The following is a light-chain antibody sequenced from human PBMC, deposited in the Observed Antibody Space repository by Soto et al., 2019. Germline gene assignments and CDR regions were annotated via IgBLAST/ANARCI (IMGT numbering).Light chain of an antibody. CDR2: EVS. V-gene: IGLV2-14*01. CDR3: SSYTSTRFV. J-gene: IGLJ1*01. Sequence: QSALTQPASVSGSPGQSITISCTGTSSDIGSYNYVSWYQQHPGKAPKLIIYEVSNRPSGISYRFSGSKSGNTASLTISGLQPEDEADYYCSSYTSTRFVFGTGTKVTVL. CDR1: SSDIGSYNY.